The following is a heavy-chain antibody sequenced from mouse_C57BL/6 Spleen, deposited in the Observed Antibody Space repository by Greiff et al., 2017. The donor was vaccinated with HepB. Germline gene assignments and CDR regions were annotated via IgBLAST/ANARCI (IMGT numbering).Heavy chain of an antibody. CDR2: IWWDDDK. Sequence: QVTLKESGPGLLQPSQTLSLTCSFSGFSLSTFGMGVGWIRQPSGQGLEWLAHIWWDDDKYYNQARKSRLTISKDTSKNQVFLKIANVDTADTATYYCARTPYDYDERTWFAYWGQGTLVTVSA. CDR1: GFSLSTFGMG. D-gene: IGHD2-4*01. CDR3: ARTPYDYDERTWFAY. J-gene: IGHJ3*01. V-gene: IGHV8-8*01.